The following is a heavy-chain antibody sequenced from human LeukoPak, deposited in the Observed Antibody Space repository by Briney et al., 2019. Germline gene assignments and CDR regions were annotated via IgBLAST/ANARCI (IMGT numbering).Heavy chain of an antibody. J-gene: IGHJ6*03. D-gene: IGHD6-13*01. CDR1: GYTFTGYY. CDR3: ARDSSSSWYLTPHYYYYYYYMDV. V-gene: IGHV1-2*02. Sequence: GASVKVSCKASGYTFTGYYMHWVRQAPGQGLEWMGWINPNSGGTNYAQKFQGRVTMTRDTSISTAYMELSRLRSDDTAVYYCARDSSSSWYLTPHYYYYYYYMDVWGKGTTVTVSS. CDR2: INPNSGGT.